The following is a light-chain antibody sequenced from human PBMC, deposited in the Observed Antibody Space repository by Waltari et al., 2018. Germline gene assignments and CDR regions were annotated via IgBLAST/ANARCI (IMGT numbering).Light chain of an antibody. Sequence: DIVMTQSPDSLAVSLGERVSINCKSSTSVFYSSNNKNYLAWYQQKPGQPPKLLMYWASSREFGVPKRFSASGSGTDFTLTISSLEADDVAIYYCQQYYSMPLTFGPGTTVEI. J-gene: IGKJ3*01. CDR3: QQYYSMPLT. V-gene: IGKV4-1*01. CDR2: WAS. CDR1: TSVFYSSNNKNY.